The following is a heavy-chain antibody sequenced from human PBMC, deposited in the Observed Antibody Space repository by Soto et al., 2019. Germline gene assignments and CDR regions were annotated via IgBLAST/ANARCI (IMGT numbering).Heavy chain of an antibody. J-gene: IGHJ6*02. CDR1: GDSVSSNSAA. Sequence: SQTLSLTCAISGDSVSSNSAAWNWIRQSPSRGLEWLGRTYYRSKWYNGYAVSVKSRITINPDTSKNRFSLQLNSVTPEDTAVYYCARGSVLRYFDWLSLGLDVWGQGTTVTVSS. D-gene: IGHD3-9*01. CDR3: ARGSVLRYFDWLSLGLDV. CDR2: TYYRSKWYN. V-gene: IGHV6-1*01.